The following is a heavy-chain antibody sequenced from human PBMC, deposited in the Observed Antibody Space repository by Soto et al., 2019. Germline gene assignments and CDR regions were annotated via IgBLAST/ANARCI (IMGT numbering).Heavy chain of an antibody. Sequence: GSLRLSCAASGFTFSSYAMSWVRQAPGKGLEWVSAISGSGGSTYYADSVKGRFTISRDNSKNTLYLQMNSLRAEDTAVYYCAPRKPPWFEFLEWLFRWGQGTLVTVSS. CDR1: GFTFSSYA. CDR2: ISGSGGST. J-gene: IGHJ4*02. V-gene: IGHV3-23*01. CDR3: APRKPPWFEFLEWLFR. D-gene: IGHD3-3*01.